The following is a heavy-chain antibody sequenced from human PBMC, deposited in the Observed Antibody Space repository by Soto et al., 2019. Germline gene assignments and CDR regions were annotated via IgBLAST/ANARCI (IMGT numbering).Heavy chain of an antibody. Sequence: GGSLRLSCAASGFTFSSYEMNWVRQAPGKGLEWVSYISSSGSTIYCADSVKGRFTISRDNAKNSLYLQMNSLRAEDTAVYYCARVPIRGSWFDHWGQGTLVTVSS. CDR2: ISSSGSTI. CDR1: GFTFSSYE. V-gene: IGHV3-48*03. D-gene: IGHD3-16*01. J-gene: IGHJ5*02. CDR3: ARVPIRGSWFDH.